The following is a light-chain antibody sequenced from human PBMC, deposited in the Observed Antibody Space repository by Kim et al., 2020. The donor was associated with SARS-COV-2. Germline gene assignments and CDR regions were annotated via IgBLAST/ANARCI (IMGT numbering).Light chain of an antibody. CDR2: GAS. CDR3: QQYASSPLT. V-gene: IGKV3-20*01. Sequence: APGAQATLPCRHSHGVSSNYLAWYQQRPGQAPRLLIYGASSRATGIPDRFSGTGYGTDFTFTITRLEREDFAVYYCQQYASSPLTFGGGTKVDIK. J-gene: IGKJ4*01. CDR1: HGVSSNY.